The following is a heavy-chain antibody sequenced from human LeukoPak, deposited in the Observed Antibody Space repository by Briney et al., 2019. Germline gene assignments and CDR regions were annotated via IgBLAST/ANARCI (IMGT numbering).Heavy chain of an antibody. CDR3: ARGRAYYGSGRYTLFDY. J-gene: IGHJ4*02. CDR1: GGSFSGYY. D-gene: IGHD3-10*01. V-gene: IGHV4-34*01. Sequence: SETLSLTCAVYGGSFSGYYWGWLRQPPGKGLEWIGSIYYSGSTYYNPSLKSRVTISVDTSKNQFSLKLSSVTAADTAVYYCARGRAYYGSGRYTLFDYWGQGTLVTVSS. CDR2: IYYSGST.